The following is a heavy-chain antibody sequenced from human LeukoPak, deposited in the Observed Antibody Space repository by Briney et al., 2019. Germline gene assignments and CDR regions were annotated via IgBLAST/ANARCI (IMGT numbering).Heavy chain of an antibody. CDR3: ARDRSYSAPLDY. J-gene: IGHJ4*02. CDR2: INHSGST. V-gene: IGHV4-34*01. Sequence: GSLRLSCAASGFIFSQYSMNWVRQAPGKGLEWIGEINHSGSTNYNPSLKSRVTISVDTSKNQFSLKLSSVTAADTAVYYCARDRSYSAPLDYWGQGTLVTVSS. D-gene: IGHD1-26*01. CDR1: GFIFSQYS.